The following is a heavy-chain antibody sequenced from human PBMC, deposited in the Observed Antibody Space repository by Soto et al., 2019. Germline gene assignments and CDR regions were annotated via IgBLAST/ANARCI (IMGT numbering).Heavy chain of an antibody. CDR1: GGTFSSYA. CDR2: IIPIFGTA. D-gene: IGHD3-3*01. Sequence: GASVKVSCKASGGTFSSYAISWVRQAPGQGLEWMGGIIPIFGTANYAQKFQGRVTITADESTSTAYMELSSLRSEDTAVYYCARERDYDFWSGYHTYYYYGMDVWGQGTTVTVSS. V-gene: IGHV1-69*13. CDR3: ARERDYDFWSGYHTYYYYGMDV. J-gene: IGHJ6*02.